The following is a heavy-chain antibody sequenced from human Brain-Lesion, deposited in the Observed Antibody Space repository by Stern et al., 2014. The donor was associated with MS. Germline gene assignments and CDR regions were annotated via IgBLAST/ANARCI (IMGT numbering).Heavy chain of an antibody. Sequence: QVQLVESGGGLVKPGGSLRLSCAASGFTFSDSYMNWIRQAPGKGLEWVSYISRSGGVIYYAEAVKGRFTISRDNAKSSLYLQMSSLRVEDSAVYYCAMYGDSHFDYWGQGTLVTVSS. D-gene: IGHD4-17*01. CDR3: AMYGDSHFDY. CDR2: ISRSGGVI. J-gene: IGHJ4*02. CDR1: GFTFSDSY. V-gene: IGHV3-11*01.